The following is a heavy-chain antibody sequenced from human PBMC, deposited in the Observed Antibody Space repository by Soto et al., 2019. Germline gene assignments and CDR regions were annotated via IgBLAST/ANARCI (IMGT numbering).Heavy chain of an antibody. CDR3: ARTSYVRGSYRSDDASDI. CDR2: ISAYNGNT. J-gene: IGHJ3*02. V-gene: IGHV1-18*01. D-gene: IGHD3-16*02. Sequence: QVQLVQSGAEVKKPGASVKVSCKASGYTFTSYGISWVRQAPGQGLEWMGWISAYNGNTNYAQKLQGRVTMTTDRSTSTAYMELRSLRSDDTAVYYCARTSYVRGSYRSDDASDIWGQGTMVTVSS. CDR1: GYTFTSYG.